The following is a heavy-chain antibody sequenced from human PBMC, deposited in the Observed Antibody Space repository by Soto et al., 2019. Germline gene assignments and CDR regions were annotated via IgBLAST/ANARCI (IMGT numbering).Heavy chain of an antibody. CDR1: GFTFSSYG. D-gene: IGHD2-2*01. Sequence: QVQLVESGGGVVQPGRSLRLSCAASGFTFSSYGMHWVRQAPGKGLEWVAVISDDGSNKYYADSVKGRFTISRDNSKNTLYLQMNSLRAEDTAVYYCAKDITGGYCSSTSCYVLIFAGMDVWGQGTTVTVSS. J-gene: IGHJ6*02. V-gene: IGHV3-30*18. CDR2: ISDDGSNK. CDR3: AKDITGGYCSSTSCYVLIFAGMDV.